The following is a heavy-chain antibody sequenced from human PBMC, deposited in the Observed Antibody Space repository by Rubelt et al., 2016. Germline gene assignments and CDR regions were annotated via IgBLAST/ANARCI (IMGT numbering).Heavy chain of an antibody. J-gene: IGHJ4*02. CDR1: GFTFSSSA. Sequence: RLSCAASGFTFSSSAMNWVRQAPGKGLEWVSGISGSGGSTYYADSVKGRFTISRDHAKNSLYLQMNSLRAEDTAVYYCVRDPSYGDYYFDYWGQGTLVTVSS. D-gene: IGHD4-17*01. CDR2: ISGSGGST. V-gene: IGHV3-23*01. CDR3: VRDPSYGDYYFDY.